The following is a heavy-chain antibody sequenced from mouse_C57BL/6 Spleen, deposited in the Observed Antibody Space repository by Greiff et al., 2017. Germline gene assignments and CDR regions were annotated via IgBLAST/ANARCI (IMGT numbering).Heavy chain of an antibody. CDR1: GYTFTSYW. CDR2: INPSNGGT. Sequence: QVQLKQPGTELVKPGASVKLSCKASGYTFTSYWMHWVKQRPGQGLEWIGNINPSNGGTNYNEKFKSKATLTVDKSSSTAYMQLSSLTSEDSAVYYCASGGSYLTYWYFDVWGTGTTVTVSS. D-gene: IGHD1-1*02. CDR3: ASGGSYLTYWYFDV. J-gene: IGHJ1*03. V-gene: IGHV1-53*01.